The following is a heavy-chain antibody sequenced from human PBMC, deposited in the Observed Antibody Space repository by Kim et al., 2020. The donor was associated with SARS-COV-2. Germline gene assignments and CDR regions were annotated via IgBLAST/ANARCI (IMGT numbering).Heavy chain of an antibody. J-gene: IGHJ5*02. CDR3: ASTYSSSWPRERNWFDP. Sequence: LKSRVTISVDTSKNQFSLKLSSVTAADTAVYYCASTYSSSWPRERNWFDPWGQGTLVTVSS. V-gene: IGHV4-34*01. D-gene: IGHD6-13*01.